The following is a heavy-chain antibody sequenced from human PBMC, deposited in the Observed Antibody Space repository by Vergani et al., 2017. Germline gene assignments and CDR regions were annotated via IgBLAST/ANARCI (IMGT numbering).Heavy chain of an antibody. CDR2: ISPDGFST. D-gene: IGHD3-3*01. Sequence: QVQLVQSGAEVGKPGASVKISCKASGYTFTAYYIHWVRQAPEQGLEWVGVISPDGFSTFYAQKFQGRVTITRDTSTSTVYVEVTSLRSDDTAVYYCAHMMRVVIIPVLVPDDYWGQGTLVTVSS. J-gene: IGHJ4*02. CDR3: AHMMRVVIIPVLVPDDY. CDR1: GYTFTAYY. V-gene: IGHV1-46*01.